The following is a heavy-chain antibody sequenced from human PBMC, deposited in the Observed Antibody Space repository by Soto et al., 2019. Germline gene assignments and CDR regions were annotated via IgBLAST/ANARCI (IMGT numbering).Heavy chain of an antibody. CDR3: VKDRWVDY. D-gene: IGHD6-13*01. J-gene: IGHJ4*02. V-gene: IGHV3-64D*06. CDR2: ISSNGGST. Sequence: GGSLRLSCSVSGFTFISYAMHWVRQAPGKGLQYVSSISSNGGSTYYADSVKGRFTIPRDNSKNTLYLQMSSLRAEDTAVYYCVKDRWVDYWGQGIQVTVSS. CDR1: GFTFISYA.